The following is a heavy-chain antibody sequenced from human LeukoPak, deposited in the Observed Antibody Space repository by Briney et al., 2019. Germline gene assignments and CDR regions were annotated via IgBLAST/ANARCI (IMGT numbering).Heavy chain of an antibody. CDR1: GFTFSSYA. Sequence: GSLRLSCAASGFTFSSYAMSWVRQAPGKGLEWVSAISGSGGSTYYADSVKGRFTVSRDNAKNTLYLQMNNLRVEDTAVYYCARDTAALTYFDYWGQGALVTVSS. J-gene: IGHJ4*02. CDR2: ISGSGGST. V-gene: IGHV3-23*01. CDR3: ARDTAALTYFDY. D-gene: IGHD6-13*01.